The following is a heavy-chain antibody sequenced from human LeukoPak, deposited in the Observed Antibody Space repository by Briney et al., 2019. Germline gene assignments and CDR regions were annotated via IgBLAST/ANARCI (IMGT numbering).Heavy chain of an antibody. CDR2: ISNYNGLT. D-gene: IGHD2-21*01. V-gene: IGHV1-18*01. CDR3: VRDERAVIAGGEYYFDY. CDR1: GYTFTNDG. Sequence: DSVKVSCKASGYTFTNDGVSWVRQAPGRGLEWVGWISNYNGLTHSAPRFQGRVTVTTDTFTSTAYMELRSLTSDDTAVYFCVRDERAVIAGGEYYFDYWGQGTLVTVSS. J-gene: IGHJ4*02.